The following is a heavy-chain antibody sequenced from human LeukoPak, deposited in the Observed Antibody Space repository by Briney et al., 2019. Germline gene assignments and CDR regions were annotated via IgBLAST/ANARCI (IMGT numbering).Heavy chain of an antibody. D-gene: IGHD6-19*01. J-gene: IGHJ6*02. CDR2: ISSSSSYI. V-gene: IGHV3-21*01. CDR1: GFTFSSYS. Sequence: GGSLRLSCAASGFTFSSYSMNWVRQAPGKGLEWVSSISSSSSYIYYADSVKGRFTISRDNAKNSLYLQMNSLRAEDTAVYYCARVNGSSGWYESRYYYYYYGMDVWGQGTTVTVSS. CDR3: ARVNGSSGWYESRYYYYYYGMDV.